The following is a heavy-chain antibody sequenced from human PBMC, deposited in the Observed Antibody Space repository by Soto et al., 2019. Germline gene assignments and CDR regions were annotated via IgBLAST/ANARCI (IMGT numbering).Heavy chain of an antibody. CDR1: GGTFSSYT. CDR3: ARYHGYCSSTSCYKYYYYMDV. V-gene: IGHV1-69*08. J-gene: IGHJ6*03. CDR2: IIPILGTA. D-gene: IGHD2-2*02. Sequence: VASVKVSCKASGGTFSSYTISWVRQAPGQGLEWMGRIIPILGTANYAQKFQGRVTITADKSTSTAYMELSSLRSEDTAVYYCARYHGYCSSTSCYKYYYYMDVWGKGTTVTVSS.